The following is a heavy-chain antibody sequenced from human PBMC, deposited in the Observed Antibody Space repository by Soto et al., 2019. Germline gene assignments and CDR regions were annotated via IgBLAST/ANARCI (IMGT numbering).Heavy chain of an antibody. V-gene: IGHV3-7*04. Sequence: GGSLRLSCAASGFTFSSYWMSWVRQAPGKGLEWVANIKQDGSEKYYVDSVKGRFTISRDNAKNSLYLQMNSLRAEDTAVYYCAREEDYYYGSGSPMFDYWGQGTLVTVSS. CDR2: IKQDGSEK. CDR3: AREEDYYYGSGSPMFDY. D-gene: IGHD3-10*01. CDR1: GFTFSSYW. J-gene: IGHJ4*02.